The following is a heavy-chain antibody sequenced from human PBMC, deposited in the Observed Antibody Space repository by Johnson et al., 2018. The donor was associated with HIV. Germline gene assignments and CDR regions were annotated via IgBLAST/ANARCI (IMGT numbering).Heavy chain of an antibody. CDR2: LKSKSDGGTI. CDR3: TTYYGWAFDI. D-gene: IGHD3-10*01. CDR1: GFSLSSYA. V-gene: IGHV3-15*01. Sequence: VQLVESGGGVVQPGRSLRLSCAASGFSLSSYAMHWVRQAPGKGLVWVGRLKSKSDGGTIDYAAPVKGRFTISRDDSKNTLYMQMNSLKTEDTAVYYCTTYYGWAFDIWGQGTMVTVSS. J-gene: IGHJ3*02.